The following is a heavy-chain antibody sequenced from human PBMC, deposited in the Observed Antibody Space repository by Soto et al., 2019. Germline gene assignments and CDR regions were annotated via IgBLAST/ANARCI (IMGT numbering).Heavy chain of an antibody. V-gene: IGHV3-30-3*01. J-gene: IGHJ6*02. CDR3: ARDQERIIEDLTKGHVSRGMDV. CDR2: ISYDGSNK. Sequence: GGSLRLSCAASGFTFSSYAMHWVRQAPGKGLEWVAVISYDGSNKYYADSVKGRFTISRDNSKNTLYLQMNSLRAEDTAVYYCARDQERIIEDLTKGHVSRGMDVWGQGTTVTVSS. CDR1: GFTFSSYA. D-gene: IGHD2-15*01.